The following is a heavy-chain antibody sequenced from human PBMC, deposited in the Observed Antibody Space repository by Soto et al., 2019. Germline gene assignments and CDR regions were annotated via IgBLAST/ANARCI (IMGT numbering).Heavy chain of an antibody. CDR3: AHNTYTVQYVVP. CDR1: EFSLSGGGVG. J-gene: IGHJ5*02. Sequence: QITLKGSGPTLVTPTPTLTRTCTFSEFSLSGGGVGVGWIRQHPGKALEWVALIYGNDDKRYSQSLKSRRTIAKDTSTKQVVLTITNIGHEDKATCACAHNTYTVQYVVPWSRGHKANASS. D-gene: IGHD2-2*02. V-gene: IGHV2-5*01. CDR2: IYGNDDK.